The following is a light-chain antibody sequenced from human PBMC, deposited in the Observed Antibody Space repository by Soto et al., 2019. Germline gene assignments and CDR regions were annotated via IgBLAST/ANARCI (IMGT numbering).Light chain of an antibody. CDR3: QQDNNRTLT. Sequence: TQSPSTLSLSQTDRATLSCRASQSASSYVAWYQQKPGQAPRLLIYGASTRATGIPARFSGSGSGTEFTLTISSLQSEDFAVYYCQQDNNRTLTFGQGTKVDIK. J-gene: IGKJ1*01. V-gene: IGKV3-15*01. CDR1: QSASSY. CDR2: GAS.